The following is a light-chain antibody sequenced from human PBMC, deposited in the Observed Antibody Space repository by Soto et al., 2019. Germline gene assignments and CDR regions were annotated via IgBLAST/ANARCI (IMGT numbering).Light chain of an antibody. CDR2: DAS. CDR1: QDITDH. Sequence: DIPMTQSPSSLSASVGDRVTITCQASQDITDHLNWYQQKPGRAPKLLIYDASDLETGVPSRFSGSGSGSDFTLTISSLQVEDLATYYCQQYDNLPWTFGQGTQVEIK. J-gene: IGKJ1*01. CDR3: QQYDNLPWT. V-gene: IGKV1-33*01.